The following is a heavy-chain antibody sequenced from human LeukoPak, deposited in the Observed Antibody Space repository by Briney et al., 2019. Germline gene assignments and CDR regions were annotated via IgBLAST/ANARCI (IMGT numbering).Heavy chain of an antibody. CDR3: ASRGGRSGYHYIGY. Sequence: SETLSLPCTVSGGSIRGSYWSWIRQPPGKGLEWIGYIYYSEMYNNPSLKSRVTISVDTSKNQFSLKLSSVTAADTAVYYCASRGGRSGYHYIGYWGQGTLVTVSS. V-gene: IGHV4-59*08. CDR1: GGSIRGSY. CDR2: IYYSEM. D-gene: IGHD3-22*01. J-gene: IGHJ4*02.